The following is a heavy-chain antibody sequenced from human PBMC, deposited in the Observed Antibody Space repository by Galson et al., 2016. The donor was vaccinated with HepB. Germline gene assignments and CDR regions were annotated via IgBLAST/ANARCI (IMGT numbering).Heavy chain of an antibody. CDR1: GFVVSSTY. CDR2: IYSGDGT. CDR3: ASEFPTYDILTLGY. Sequence: SLRLSCAASGFVVSSTYMSWVRQAPGKGLEWVSAIYSGDGTDYADSVKGRFTISRDNSENTLYLQMLSLRAEDTAVYYCASEFPTYDILTLGYWCQGTLVTVSS. J-gene: IGHJ4*02. D-gene: IGHD3-9*01. V-gene: IGHV3-53*01.